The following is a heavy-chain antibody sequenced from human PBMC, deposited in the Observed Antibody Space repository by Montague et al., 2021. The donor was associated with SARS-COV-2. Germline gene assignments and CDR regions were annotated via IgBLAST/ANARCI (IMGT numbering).Heavy chain of an antibody. CDR2: IDWDDDK. D-gene: IGHD3-9*01. CDR1: GFSLSTSGMC. V-gene: IGHV2-70*11. J-gene: IGHJ5*02. Sequence: PALMKPTQTLTLTCTFSGFSLSTSGMCVNWIRQPPGKALEWLARIDWDDDKYYRTSLKTRLTISKDTSKNQVVLTMTNMDPVDTATYYCARDHYDILTGYYNWFDPWGQGTLVTVSS. CDR3: ARDHYDILTGYYNWFDP.